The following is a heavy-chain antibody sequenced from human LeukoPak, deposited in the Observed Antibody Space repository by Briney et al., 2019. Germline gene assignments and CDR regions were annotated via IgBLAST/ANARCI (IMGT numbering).Heavy chain of an antibody. CDR2: INPDGSEK. Sequence: GGSLRLSCAGSGFTFNTFWMNWVRQAPGKGLEWVANINPDGSEKYLVDSVKGRFSISRDNAKTSLYLQMNSLRAEDTAVYYCARDGPSVGIDFWGQGALVTV. CDR3: ARDGPSVGIDF. J-gene: IGHJ4*02. D-gene: IGHD7-27*01. CDR1: GFTFNTFW. V-gene: IGHV3-7*01.